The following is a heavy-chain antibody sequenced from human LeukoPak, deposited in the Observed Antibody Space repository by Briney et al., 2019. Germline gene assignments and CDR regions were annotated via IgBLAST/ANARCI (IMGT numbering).Heavy chain of an antibody. CDR3: ATYSSLNRREFQF. CDR2: LNSDGSST. CDR1: GFTFSTYW. D-gene: IGHD3-22*01. V-gene: IGHV3-74*01. Sequence: GGPLRLSCAASGFTFSTYWMHWVRQVPGKGLVWVSRLNSDGSSTTYADSVKGRFTISRDNAKNSLYLQMNSLRAEDTAVYYCATYSSLNRREFQFWGQGTLLTVSS. J-gene: IGHJ1*01.